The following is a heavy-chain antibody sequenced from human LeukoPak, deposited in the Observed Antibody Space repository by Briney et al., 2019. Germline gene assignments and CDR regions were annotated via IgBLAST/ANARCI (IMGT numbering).Heavy chain of an antibody. V-gene: IGHV3-30-3*01. CDR3: ARGYEYYYCAMDV. D-gene: IGHD5-12*01. CDR1: GFTFSSYA. Sequence: GGSLRLSCAASGFTFSSYAMYWVRQAPGTGLEWVAVISYDGNNKYYADSVKGRFTISRDNSKNPLYLQMNSLRAEDTAVYYCARGYEYYYCAMDVWGQGTTVTVS. CDR2: ISYDGNNK. J-gene: IGHJ6*02.